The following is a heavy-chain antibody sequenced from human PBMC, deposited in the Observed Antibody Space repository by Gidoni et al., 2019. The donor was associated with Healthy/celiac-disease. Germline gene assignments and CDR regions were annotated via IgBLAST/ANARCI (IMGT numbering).Heavy chain of an antibody. CDR3: AKRGTGAARPTTWFDP. CDR2: ISSGGDST. J-gene: IGHJ5*02. CDR1: GSTFNTYA. Sequence: EVQLVEYGGGLVQPGGSLRLSCAASGSTFNTYAMSWVRQAPGKGLEWVSTISSGGDSTYYTDSVKGRFTISRDNSKNPLYLQMNSLRAEDTALYYCAKRGTGAARPTTWFDPWGQGTLVTVSS. D-gene: IGHD6-6*01. V-gene: IGHV3-23*04.